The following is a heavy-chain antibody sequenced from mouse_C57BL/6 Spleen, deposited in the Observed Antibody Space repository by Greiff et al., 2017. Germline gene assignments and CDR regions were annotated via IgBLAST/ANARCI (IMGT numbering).Heavy chain of an antibody. V-gene: IGHV1-50*01. Sequence: QVQLQQSGAELVKPGASVKLSCKASGYTFTSYWLQWVKQRPGQGLEWIGEIDPSDSYTTYNQKFKGKATLTVDTSSSTAYMQLSSLTSEDSAVYYCARRSHWYFDVWGTGTTVTVSS. CDR3: ARRSHWYFDV. J-gene: IGHJ1*03. CDR2: IDPSDSYT. CDR1: GYTFTSYW.